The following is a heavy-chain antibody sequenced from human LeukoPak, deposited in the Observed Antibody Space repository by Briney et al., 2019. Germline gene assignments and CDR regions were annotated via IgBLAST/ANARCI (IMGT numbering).Heavy chain of an antibody. CDR2: ISGSGEKT. Sequence: PGGSLRLSCAGSGFTFSDSAMSWVRQAPGRGLEWVSGISGSGEKTYYADSVKGRFTISRDNSRNTLRLQMNSLRDEDTAVYYCAKRARPNAGPFHYRVQGSLASVSS. V-gene: IGHV3-23*01. D-gene: IGHD3-10*01. J-gene: IGHJ4*02. CDR1: GFTFSDSA. CDR3: AKRARPNAGPFHY.